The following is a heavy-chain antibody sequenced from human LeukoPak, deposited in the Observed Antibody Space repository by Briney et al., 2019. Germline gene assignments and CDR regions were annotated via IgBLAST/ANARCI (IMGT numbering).Heavy chain of an antibody. CDR3: ARHSPLRYFDATDANDAFDI. V-gene: IGHV4-59*08. J-gene: IGHJ3*02. Sequence: SETLSLTCTVSGGPISSYYWSWIRQPPGKGLEWIGYIYYSGSTNYNPSLKSRVTISVDTSKNQFSLKLSSVTAADTAVYYCARHSPLRYFDATDANDAFDIWGQGTMVTVSS. CDR1: GGPISSYY. D-gene: IGHD3-9*01. CDR2: IYYSGST.